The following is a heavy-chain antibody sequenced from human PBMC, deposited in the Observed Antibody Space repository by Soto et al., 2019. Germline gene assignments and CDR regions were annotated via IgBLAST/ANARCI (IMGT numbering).Heavy chain of an antibody. J-gene: IGHJ4*02. CDR1: GFTFSSYA. D-gene: IGHD3-10*01. CDR3: AKSGGYYYGSGSYREFDY. V-gene: IGHV3-23*01. Sequence: EVQLLESGGGLVQPGGSLRLSCAASGFTFSSYAMSWVRQAPGKGLEWVSAISGSGGSTYYADSVKGRFTISRDNSKNTLYLQMNSLRAEDTAVYYCAKSGGYYYGSGSYREFDYWGQGTLVTVSS. CDR2: ISGSGGST.